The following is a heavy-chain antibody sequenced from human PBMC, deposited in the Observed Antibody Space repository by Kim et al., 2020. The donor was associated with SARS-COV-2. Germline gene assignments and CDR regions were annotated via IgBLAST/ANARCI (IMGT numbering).Heavy chain of an antibody. CDR2: ITSNGGST. D-gene: IGHD3-10*01. V-gene: IGHV3-64*01. J-gene: IGHJ4*02. Sequence: GGSLRLSCAASGFTFSSYAIHWVRQAPGKGLEYVSSITSNGGSTYYANSVKGRFTISRDNSKNTLYLQMSSLRAEDMAVYYCAVDGSRSRWGQGTLVTVSS. CDR3: AVDGSRSR. CDR1: GFTFSSYA.